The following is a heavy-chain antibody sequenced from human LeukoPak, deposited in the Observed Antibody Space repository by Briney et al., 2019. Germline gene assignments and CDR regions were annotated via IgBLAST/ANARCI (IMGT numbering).Heavy chain of an antibody. J-gene: IGHJ4*02. CDR2: ITSGGSST. CDR3: AGGNPTNLDY. Sequence: GGSLRLSCAASGFTFSSYWMHWVRQAPGKGLVWVSRITSGGSSTTYADSVRGRFTISRDSAKSTLYLQMNSLRAEDTAVYYCAGGNPTNLDYWGQGTLVTVSS. V-gene: IGHV3-74*01. CDR1: GFTFSSYW.